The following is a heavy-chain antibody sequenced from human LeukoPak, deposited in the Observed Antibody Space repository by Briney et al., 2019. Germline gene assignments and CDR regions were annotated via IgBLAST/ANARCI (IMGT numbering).Heavy chain of an antibody. D-gene: IGHD2-15*01. J-gene: IGHJ4*02. CDR2: IYYSGST. Sequence: SETLSLTCTVSGGSLSTYYWNWIRQPPGEGLEWIGYIYYSGSTNYNPSLKSRLTISLDTSNNQFSLKLSSVTAADTAVYYRASTSGYCSGGNCYSAFDYWGQGTLVTVSS. CDR1: GGSLSTYY. CDR3: ASTSGYCSGGNCYSAFDY. V-gene: IGHV4-59*01.